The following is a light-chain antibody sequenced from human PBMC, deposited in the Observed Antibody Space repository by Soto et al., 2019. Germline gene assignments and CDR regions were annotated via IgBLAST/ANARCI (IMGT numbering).Light chain of an antibody. Sequence: QSVLSQPPSASGTPGQTVTVSCSGTYSNIGINDVHWYRQLSGTAPQILIYDTSQRATGVPDRFSGSRSGTSASLVISGLQTEDEADYHCAAWDDSLNGPAFGGGTKSPS. V-gene: IGLV1-44*01. CDR2: DTS. CDR1: YSNIGIND. J-gene: IGLJ2*01. CDR3: AAWDDSLNGPA.